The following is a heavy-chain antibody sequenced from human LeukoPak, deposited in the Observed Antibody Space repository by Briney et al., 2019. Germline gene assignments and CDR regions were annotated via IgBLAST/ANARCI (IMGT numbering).Heavy chain of an antibody. CDR3: ARVWSLANYGYYYYYMDV. D-gene: IGHD1-7*01. CDR2: IIPIFGTA. J-gene: IGHJ6*03. Sequence: SVKVSCKASGGTFSSYAISWVRQAPGQGLEWMGGIIPIFGTANYAQEFQGRVTITADESTSTAYMELSSLRSEDTAVYYCARVWSLANYGYYYYYMDVWGKGTTVTVSS. V-gene: IGHV1-69*13. CDR1: GGTFSSYA.